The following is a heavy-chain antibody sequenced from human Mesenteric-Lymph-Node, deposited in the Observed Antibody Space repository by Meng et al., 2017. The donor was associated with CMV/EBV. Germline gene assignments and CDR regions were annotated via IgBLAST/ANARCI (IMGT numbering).Heavy chain of an antibody. D-gene: IGHD2-2*01. V-gene: IGHV1-69*10. J-gene: IGHJ5*02. CDR2: IIPILGIA. Sequence: SVKVSCKASGGTFSSYAISWVRQAPGQGLEWMGGIIPILGIANYAQKFQGRVTITADKSTSTAYMELSSLRSEDTAVYYCASYYCSSTSCLPWGQGTLVTVSS. CDR3: ASYYCSSTSCLP. CDR1: GGTFSSYA.